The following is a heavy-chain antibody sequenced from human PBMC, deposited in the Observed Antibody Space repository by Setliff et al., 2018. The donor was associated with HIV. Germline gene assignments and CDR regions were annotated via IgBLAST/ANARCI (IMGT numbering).Heavy chain of an antibody. CDR3: AKSYTSAWYEGWFDP. V-gene: IGHV3-30*02. CDR1: GFTFSSYG. D-gene: IGHD6-13*01. Sequence: PGGSLRLSCAASGFTFSSYGMYWVRQSPGKGPEWMAFVRFGGDYEYYAESVKGRFTVSRDNSKNTLYLQMNNLRPEDTAMYYCAKSYTSAWYEGWFDPWGQGTLVTVSS. J-gene: IGHJ5*02. CDR2: VRFGGDYE.